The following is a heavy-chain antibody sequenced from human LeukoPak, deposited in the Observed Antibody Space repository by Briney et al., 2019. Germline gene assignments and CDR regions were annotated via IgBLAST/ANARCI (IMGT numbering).Heavy chain of an antibody. CDR2: ISWNNDNI. D-gene: IGHD5-18*01. V-gene: IGHV3-9*03. CDR3: ARDSDTFEVPPSY. Sequence: GGSLRLSCAASGFTFDDYAMHWVRQGPGKGLEWVSGISWNNDNIGYADSVKGRFTISRDNAKNSLYLQMNSLRAEDMALYYCARDSDTFEVPPSYWDQGTLVTVSS. CDR1: GFTFDDYA. J-gene: IGHJ4*02.